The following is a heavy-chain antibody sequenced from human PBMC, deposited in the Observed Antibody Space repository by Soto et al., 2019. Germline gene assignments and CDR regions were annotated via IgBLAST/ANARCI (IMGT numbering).Heavy chain of an antibody. CDR1: GFTFSSYG. Sequence: QVQLVESGGGVVQPGRSLRLSCAASGFTFSSYGMHWVRQAPGKGLEWVAVISYDGSNKYYADSVKGRFTISSDNSKNALYLQMNSLRAEDTAVYYCAADVGTRDYYGMDVWGRGTTVTVSS. J-gene: IGHJ6*02. CDR3: AADVGTRDYYGMDV. CDR2: ISYDGSNK. D-gene: IGHD1-1*01. V-gene: IGHV3-30*03.